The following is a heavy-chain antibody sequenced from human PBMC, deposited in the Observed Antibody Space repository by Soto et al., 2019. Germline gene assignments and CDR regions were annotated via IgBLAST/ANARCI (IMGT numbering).Heavy chain of an antibody. Sequence: QVRLQESGPGLVKPSETLSLTCNVSGGSVNSYYWTWIRQPPGKTLEWIGHIYYSGTTHYNPSLKSRVTISLDMSMNQVSLKLTSVTATDTAIYYCARAQERDAYKRSLGYWGQGALVTVSS. CDR1: GGSVNSYY. CDR2: IYYSGTT. V-gene: IGHV4-59*02. J-gene: IGHJ4*02. D-gene: IGHD1-1*01. CDR3: ARAQERDAYKRSLGY.